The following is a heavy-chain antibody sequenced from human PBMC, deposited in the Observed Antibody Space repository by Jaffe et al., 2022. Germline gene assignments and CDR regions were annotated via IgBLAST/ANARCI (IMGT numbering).Heavy chain of an antibody. CDR1: GFTFSSYA. V-gene: IGHV3-23*01. J-gene: IGHJ6*03. CDR2: ISGSGGST. Sequence: EVQLLESGGGLVQPGGSLRLSCAASGFTFSSYAMSWVRQAPGKGLEWVSAISGSGGSTYYADSVKGRFTISRDNSKNTLYLQMNSLRAEDTAVYYCAKAYSQVSPWYYYYYMDVWGKGTTVTVSS. D-gene: IGHD3-16*01. CDR3: AKAYSQVSPWYYYYYMDV.